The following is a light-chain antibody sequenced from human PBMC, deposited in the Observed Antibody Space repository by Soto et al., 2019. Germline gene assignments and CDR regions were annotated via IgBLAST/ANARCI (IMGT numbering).Light chain of an antibody. CDR1: SSKIGAGYD. Sequence: QSLLTQPPPVSGAPGQRVTISCPGSSSKIGAGYDVHWYQQLPGTAPKLLIYGNSNRPSGVPDRFSGSKSGTSASLAITGLQAEDEADYYCQSYDSSLSGSDVFGTGTKVTVL. CDR2: GNS. J-gene: IGLJ1*01. V-gene: IGLV1-40*01. CDR3: QSYDSSLSGSDV.